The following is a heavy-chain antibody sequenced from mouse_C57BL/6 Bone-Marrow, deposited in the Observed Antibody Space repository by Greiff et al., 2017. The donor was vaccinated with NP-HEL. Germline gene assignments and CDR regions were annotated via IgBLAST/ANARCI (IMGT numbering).Heavy chain of an antibody. J-gene: IGHJ3*01. CDR2: ISNGGGST. CDR1: GFTFSDYY. CDR3: ARHALPGAFAY. D-gene: IGHD4-1*01. Sequence: EVKLIESGGGLVQPGGSLKLSCAASGFTFSDYYMYWVRQTPEKRLEWVAYISNGGGSTYYPDTVKGRFTISRDNAKNTLYLQMSRLKSEDTAMYYCARHALPGAFAYWGQGTLVTVSA. V-gene: IGHV5-12*01.